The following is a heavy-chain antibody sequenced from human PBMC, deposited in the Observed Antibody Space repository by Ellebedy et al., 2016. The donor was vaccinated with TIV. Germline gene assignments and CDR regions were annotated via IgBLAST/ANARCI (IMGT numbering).Heavy chain of an antibody. CDR1: EFTFSNFW. D-gene: IGHD3-22*01. V-gene: IGHV3-7*01. Sequence: GESLKISXEASEFTFSNFWMSWVRQAPGKGLEWVANINQDGSEKYFVDSVKGRFTISRDNAESSLYLQMNSLRAEDTAVYYCARGIYDSSGYSQDWGQGTLVTVSS. J-gene: IGHJ4*02. CDR2: INQDGSEK. CDR3: ARGIYDSSGYSQD.